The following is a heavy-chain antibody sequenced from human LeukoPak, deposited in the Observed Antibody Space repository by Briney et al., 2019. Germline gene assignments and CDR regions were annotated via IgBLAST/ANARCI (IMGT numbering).Heavy chain of an antibody. CDR1: GYTLTELS. CDR2: FDPEDGET. V-gene: IGHV1-24*01. CDR3: ATDSDPWGPAAGTIDY. Sequence: ASVKVSCKVSGYTLTELSMHGVRQAPGKGLEWMGGFDPEDGETIYAQKFQGRVTMTEDTSTDTAYMELNSLRSEDTAVYYCATDSDPWGPAAGTIDYWGQGTLVTVSS. D-gene: IGHD6-13*01. J-gene: IGHJ4*02.